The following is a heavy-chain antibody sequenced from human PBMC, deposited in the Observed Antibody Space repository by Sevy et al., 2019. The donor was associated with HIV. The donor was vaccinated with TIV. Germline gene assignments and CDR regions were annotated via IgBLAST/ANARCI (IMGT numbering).Heavy chain of an antibody. J-gene: IGHJ6*03. D-gene: IGHD4-17*01. CDR3: ARGYGDYGGYYHYYMDV. CDR2: IYYSGST. Sequence: SETLSLTCTVSGGSISSYYWSWIRQPPGKGLEWIGYIYYSGSTNYNPSLESRVTISVDTSKNQFSLKLSSVTAADTAVYYCARGYGDYGGYYHYYMDVWGKGTTVTVSS. V-gene: IGHV4-59*01. CDR1: GGSISSYY.